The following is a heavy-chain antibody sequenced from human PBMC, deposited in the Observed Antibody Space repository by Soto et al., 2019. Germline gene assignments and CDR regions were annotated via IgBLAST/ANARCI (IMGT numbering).Heavy chain of an antibody. CDR3: TMEYCSSTSCDRDY. CDR2: IIPILGIA. V-gene: IGHV1-69*02. Sequence: QVQLVQSGAEVKKPGSSVKVSCKASGGTFSSYTISWVRQAPGQGLEWMGRIIPILGIANYAQKFQGRVTITAVKATSTAYMELSSLRSEDTAVYYCTMEYCSSTSCDRDYWGQGTLVTVSS. D-gene: IGHD2-2*02. CDR1: GGTFSSYT. J-gene: IGHJ4*02.